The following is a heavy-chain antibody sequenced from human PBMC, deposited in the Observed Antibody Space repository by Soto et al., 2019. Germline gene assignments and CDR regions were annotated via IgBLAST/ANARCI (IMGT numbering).Heavy chain of an antibody. CDR3: ARLAVIRGVMADY. V-gene: IGHV3-74*01. D-gene: IGHD3-10*01. CDR1: RFTFSSYW. J-gene: IGHJ4*02. CDR2: IKSDGSST. Sequence: GGSLSLSCATSRFTFSSYWLHWVRQAPGKGLEWVSRIKSDGSSTSYADSVKGRFTISRDNAKNTLYLQMNSLRAEDTAVYYCARLAVIRGVMADYWGLGT.